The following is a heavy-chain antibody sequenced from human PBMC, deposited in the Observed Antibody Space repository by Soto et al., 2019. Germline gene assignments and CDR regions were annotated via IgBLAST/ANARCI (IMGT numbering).Heavy chain of an antibody. D-gene: IGHD6-13*01. Sequence: SETLSLTCTVSGGSISSYFYIWVRQPPGKGLEWIGSVYYTGTTDYNPSLKSRVTISVDTSKTQFSLNLRSVSAADTAVYYCARDLAAVPRAFDYWGRGTLVTVSS. J-gene: IGHJ4*02. CDR2: VYYTGTT. CDR3: ARDLAAVPRAFDY. V-gene: IGHV4-59*01. CDR1: GGSISSYF.